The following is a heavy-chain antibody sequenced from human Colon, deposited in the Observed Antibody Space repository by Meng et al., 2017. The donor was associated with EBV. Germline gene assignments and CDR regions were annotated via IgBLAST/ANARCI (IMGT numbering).Heavy chain of an antibody. CDR3: ARVSSGWDYFDY. CDR2: IYYSGST. D-gene: IGHD6-19*01. J-gene: IGHJ4*02. V-gene: IGHV4-31*03. CDR1: GGSVSSGGYY. Sequence: RRQASGPGLVKPSPTLSLTCTVSGGSVSSGGYYWTWIRQHPGKGLEWFGHIYYSGSTFYNPSLKRRVIISIDTSKNQFSLNLRSVTAADTAVYYCARVSSGWDYFDYWGQGTLVTVSS.